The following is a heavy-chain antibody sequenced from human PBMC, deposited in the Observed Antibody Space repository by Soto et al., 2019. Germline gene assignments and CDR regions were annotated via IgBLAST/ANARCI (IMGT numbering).Heavy chain of an antibody. J-gene: IGHJ4*02. CDR2: ISGSGDST. Sequence: GGSLRLSCASSGFTFSSYAMSLVRQGPGKGLEWVSAISGSGDSTYYADSVKGRFTISRDNSKNTLHPQMNSLRAEDTAVYYCAKDFTHPFDYWGQGTLVTVSS. CDR1: GFTFSSYA. CDR3: AKDFTHPFDY. V-gene: IGHV3-23*01.